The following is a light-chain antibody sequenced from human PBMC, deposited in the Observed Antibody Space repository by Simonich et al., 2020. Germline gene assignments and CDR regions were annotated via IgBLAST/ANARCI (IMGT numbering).Light chain of an antibody. CDR2: SAS. Sequence: DIVMTQSPDSLAASLGERATINCKSSQSVLYSSNNKNNLSWYQQKQGKPPKLLIYSASTRESGVPDRFSGSGSGTDFTLTISSLQAEDVAVYYCQQYYSTPMTFGQGTKVEIK. J-gene: IGKJ1*01. CDR3: QQYYSTPMT. CDR1: QSVLYSSNNKNN. V-gene: IGKV4-1*01.